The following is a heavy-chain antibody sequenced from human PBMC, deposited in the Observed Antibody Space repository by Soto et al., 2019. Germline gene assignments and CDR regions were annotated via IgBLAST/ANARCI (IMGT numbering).Heavy chain of an antibody. D-gene: IGHD6-13*01. V-gene: IGHV1-3*01. CDR1: GYSFTSYW. CDR3: ARDLSSSWPMLYYFDY. J-gene: IGHJ4*02. Sequence: GESLKISCKGSGYSFTSYWISWVRQAPGQRLEWMGWINAGNGNTKYSQKFQGRVTITRDTSASTAYMELSSLRSEDTAVYYCARDLSSSWPMLYYFDYWGQGTLVTVSS. CDR2: INAGNGNT.